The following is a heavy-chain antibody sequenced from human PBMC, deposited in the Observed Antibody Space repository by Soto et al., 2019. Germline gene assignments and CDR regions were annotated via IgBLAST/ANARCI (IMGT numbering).Heavy chain of an antibody. J-gene: IGHJ3*02. CDR2: IRSKANSYAT. D-gene: IGHD3-9*01. CDR1: GFTFSGSA. CDR3: TSRSTIPREDDAFDT. V-gene: IGHV3-73*01. Sequence: GGSLRLSCAASGFTFSGSAMHWVRQASGKGLEWVGRIRSKANSYATAYAASVKGRFTISRDDSKNTAYLQMNSLKTEDTAVYYCTSRSTIPREDDAFDTWGQGTMVTVSS.